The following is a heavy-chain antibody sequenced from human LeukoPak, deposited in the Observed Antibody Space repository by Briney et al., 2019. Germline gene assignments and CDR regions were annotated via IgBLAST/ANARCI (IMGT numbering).Heavy chain of an antibody. D-gene: IGHD3-16*01. CDR3: ARVGAVPGIDP. J-gene: IGHJ5*02. CDR1: GFPISSGFS. Sequence: SETLSLTCAVFGFPISSGFSGAWIRQSPGKGLEWIASISYSATTYYKPSLESRLFISADTSNNQFSVRPTSVTAADTAVYYCARVGAVPGIDPWGQGILVTVSS. V-gene: IGHV4-38-2*01. CDR2: ISYSATT.